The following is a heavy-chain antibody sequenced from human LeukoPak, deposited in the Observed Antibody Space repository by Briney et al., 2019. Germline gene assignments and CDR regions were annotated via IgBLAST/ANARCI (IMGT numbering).Heavy chain of an antibody. D-gene: IGHD4-17*01. CDR1: GGSISSYY. Sequence: SETLSLTCTVSGGSISSYYWSWIRQPPGKGLEWIGYIYYSGSTNYNPSLKSRVTISVDTPKNQFSLKLSSVTAADTAVYYCARTLIGTSGYGVLDDAFDIWGQGTMVTVSS. V-gene: IGHV4-59*12. J-gene: IGHJ3*02. CDR2: IYYSGST. CDR3: ARTLIGTSGYGVLDDAFDI.